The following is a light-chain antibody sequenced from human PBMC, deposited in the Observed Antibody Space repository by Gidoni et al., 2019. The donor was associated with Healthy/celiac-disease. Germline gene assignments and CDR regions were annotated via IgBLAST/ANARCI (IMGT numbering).Light chain of an antibody. V-gene: IGLV2-14*01. CDR1: SRYVGGHNY. J-gene: IGLJ1*01. Sequence: QSALTQPAPVSGSPGRSITISCTGTSRYVGGHNYVSWYQQHPGKVPKLMIYDVSNRPSGVSNRFSGSKSGNTASLTISGLQAEDEADYYCSSYTSSSTLVFGTGTKVTVL. CDR2: DVS. CDR3: SSYTSSSTLV.